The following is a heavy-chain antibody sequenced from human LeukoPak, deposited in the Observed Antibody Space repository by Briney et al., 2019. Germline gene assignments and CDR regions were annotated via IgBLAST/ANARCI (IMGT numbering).Heavy chain of an antibody. V-gene: IGHV3-23*01. Sequence: GGSLRLSCAASGFTFSSYTMSWFRQAPGKGLEWVSAISGSGGSTYYADSVKGRFTISRDNAKNSLYLQMNSLRAEDTAVYYCARDSPPDYWGQGTLVTVSS. J-gene: IGHJ4*02. CDR2: ISGSGGST. CDR3: ARDSPPDY. CDR1: GFTFSSYT.